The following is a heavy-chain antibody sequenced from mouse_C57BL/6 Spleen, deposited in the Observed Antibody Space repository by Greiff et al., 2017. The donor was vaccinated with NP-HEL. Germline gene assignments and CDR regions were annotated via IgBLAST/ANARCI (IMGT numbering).Heavy chain of an antibody. J-gene: IGHJ4*01. CDR1: GFTFSDYG. Sequence: DVMLVESGGGLVKPGGSLKLSCAASGFTFSDYGMHWVRQAPEKGLEWVAYISSGSSTIYYADTVKGRFTISRDNAKNTLFLQMTSLRSEDTAMYYCAKVITTEGDYAMDYWGQGTSVTVSS. CDR3: AKVITTEGDYAMDY. CDR2: ISSGSSTI. V-gene: IGHV5-17*01. D-gene: IGHD1-1*01.